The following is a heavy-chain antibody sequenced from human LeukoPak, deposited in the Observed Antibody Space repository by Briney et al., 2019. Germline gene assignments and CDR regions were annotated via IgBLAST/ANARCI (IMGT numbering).Heavy chain of an antibody. J-gene: IGHJ4*02. V-gene: IGHV3-23*01. Sequence: GGSLRLSCAASGFTFSTYAMSWVRQAPGEGLEWVSAVSGGGGTYYADSVRGRFTISRDNSKNTLYLQMNSLRAEDTAVYYCAKGERYYGILTGYYRDWGQGTLVTVSS. CDR1: GFTFSTYA. D-gene: IGHD3-9*01. CDR3: AKGERYYGILTGYYRD. CDR2: VSGGGGT.